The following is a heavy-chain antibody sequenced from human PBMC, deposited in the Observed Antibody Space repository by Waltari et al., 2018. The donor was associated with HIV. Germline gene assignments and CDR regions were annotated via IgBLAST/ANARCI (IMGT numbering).Heavy chain of an antibody. CDR2: ISGSGATT. D-gene: IGHD6-6*01. CDR3: AKRPSSSNLGWYFDY. J-gene: IGHJ4*02. CDR1: GFTFINYA. V-gene: IGHV3-23*01. Sequence: EVQLLESGGGLVQPGGSLRLSCAASGFTFINYAMTWVRQAPGKGVEGVSVISGSGATTYYAASGKGRFTISRDNSKNTLYLQISSLRAEDTAVYYCAKRPSSSNLGWYFDYWGQGTLVTVSS.